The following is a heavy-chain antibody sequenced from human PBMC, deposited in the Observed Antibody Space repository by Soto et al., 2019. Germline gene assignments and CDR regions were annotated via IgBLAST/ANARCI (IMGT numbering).Heavy chain of an antibody. V-gene: IGHV3-23*01. J-gene: IGHJ4*02. CDR2: IKRNGGRT. D-gene: IGHD5-12*01. Sequence: GGSLRLSCAASGFTFSSYAMSWVRQAPGKGLEWVANIKRNGGRTYCADSVEGRFTISRDNARSSLSLQMDTLGVEDTAVYFCAKMATLEYWGPGTLVTVSS. CDR3: AKMATLEY. CDR1: GFTFSSYA.